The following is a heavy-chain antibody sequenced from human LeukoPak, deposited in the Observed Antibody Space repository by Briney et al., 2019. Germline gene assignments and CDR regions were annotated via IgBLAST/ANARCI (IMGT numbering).Heavy chain of an antibody. CDR2: ISEGGNYI. D-gene: IGHD6-13*01. CDR3: AKDLSSSWYPYYFDY. J-gene: IGHJ4*02. V-gene: IGHV3-21*01. CDR1: GFTFSSYG. Sequence: GGSLRLSCTASGFTFSSYGMNWIRQAPGKGLEWVSGISEGGNYINYAASVKGRFSISRDNAKNSLYLQMNSLRTEDTAVYFCAKDLSSSWYPYYFDYWGRGTLVTVSS.